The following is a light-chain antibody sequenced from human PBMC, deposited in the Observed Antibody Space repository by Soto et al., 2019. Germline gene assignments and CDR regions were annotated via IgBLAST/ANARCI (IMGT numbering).Light chain of an antibody. J-gene: IGKJ1*01. CDR2: GAS. CDR1: QIVSSTN. V-gene: IGKV3-15*01. Sequence: EIVLTQSPGTLSLSPGEGATLSCRASQIVSSTNLAWYQQKPGQAPRLLIYGASTRATGIPARFSGSGSGTEFTLTISSLQSEDFAVYYCQQYNNWPRTFGQGTKVDIK. CDR3: QQYNNWPRT.